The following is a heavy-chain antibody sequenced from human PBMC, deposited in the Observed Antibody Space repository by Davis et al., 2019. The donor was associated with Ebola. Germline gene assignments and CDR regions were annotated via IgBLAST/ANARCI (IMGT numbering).Heavy chain of an antibody. D-gene: IGHD6-13*01. Sequence: GGSLRLSCAASGFTFNKFWMSWVRQAPGKGLEWVANIKQDGSEKYYVDSVKGRFTISRDNAKNSLYLQMSSLRAEDTAVYYCARGPSTGNSFSYWGQGTLVTVSS. V-gene: IGHV3-7*01. J-gene: IGHJ4*02. CDR1: GFTFNKFW. CDR2: IKQDGSEK. CDR3: ARGPSTGNSFSY.